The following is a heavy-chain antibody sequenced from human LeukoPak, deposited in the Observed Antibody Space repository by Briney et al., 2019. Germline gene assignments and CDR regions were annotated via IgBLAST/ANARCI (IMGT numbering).Heavy chain of an antibody. V-gene: IGHV3-21*01. CDR1: GFTFSSFR. CDR3: AGGSTWELRKKNAFDI. D-gene: IGHD1-26*01. J-gene: IGHJ3*02. CDR2: ISSSSSYI. Sequence: PGGSLRLSCAASGFTFSSFRMGSVRQAPGKGLEWVSSISSSSSYIHYADSVKGRFTISRDNAKNSLYLQMNSLRAEDTAVYYCAGGSTWELRKKNAFDIWGQGTMVTVSS.